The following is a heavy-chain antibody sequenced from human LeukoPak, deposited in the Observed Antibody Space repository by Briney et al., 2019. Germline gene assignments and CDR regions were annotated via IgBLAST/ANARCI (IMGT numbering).Heavy chain of an antibody. CDR1: GYSFTNYA. CDR3: ARGDYYGSGGFGMDV. V-gene: IGHV1-3*02. Sequence: GASVKVSCKAPGYSFTNYAIHWVRQAPGQRPEWMGWSNVGNGNTKYSQEFQGRVTFTRDTSANTAYMQLSRLRSEDMGVYYCARGDYYGSGGFGMDVWGQGTAVTVSS. J-gene: IGHJ6*02. CDR2: SNVGNGNT. D-gene: IGHD3-10*01.